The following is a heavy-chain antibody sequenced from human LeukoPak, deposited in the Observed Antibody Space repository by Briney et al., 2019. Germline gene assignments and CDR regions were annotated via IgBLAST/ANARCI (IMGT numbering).Heavy chain of an antibody. J-gene: IGHJ4*02. CDR3: ARDSGYDR. V-gene: IGHV4-34*01. D-gene: IGHD5-12*01. Sequence: SETLSLTCAVSGGSFSGYYWSWIRQPPGKGLEWIGETNHSGSTNYNPSLKSRVTISVDTSKNQFSLKLSSVTAADTAVYYCARDSGYDRWGQGTLVTVSS. CDR1: GGSFSGYY. CDR2: TNHSGST.